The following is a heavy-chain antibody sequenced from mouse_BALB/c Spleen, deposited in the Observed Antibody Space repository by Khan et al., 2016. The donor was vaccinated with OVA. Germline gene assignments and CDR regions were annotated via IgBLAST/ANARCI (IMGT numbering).Heavy chain of an antibody. CDR1: GYSITSNYA. V-gene: IGHV3-2*02. CDR3: ARGNYYGYAMDY. CDR2: ISYSGTT. D-gene: IGHD1-1*01. Sequence: EVQLQESGPGLVKPSQSLSLTCTVTGYSITSNYAWNWIRQFPGNKREWMGYISYSGTTSYNPSLKSRISINRDTSKNQFFLQLNSVTTEDTATXYCARGNYYGYAMDYWGQGTSVTVSS. J-gene: IGHJ4*01.